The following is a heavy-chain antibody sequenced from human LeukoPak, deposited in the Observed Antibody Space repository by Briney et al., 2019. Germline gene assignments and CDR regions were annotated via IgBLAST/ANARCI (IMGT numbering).Heavy chain of an antibody. CDR1: GYTLTGYY. Sequence: ASVKASCKASGYTLTGYYMPWVRQAPGQGLKWLGWINPNSGGTNYAQKFQGRVTMTRDTSISTAYMELSRLRSDDTAVYYCARDSNPIAAAGQGYWGQGTLVTVSS. D-gene: IGHD6-13*01. CDR3: ARDSNPIAAAGQGY. V-gene: IGHV1-2*02. J-gene: IGHJ4*02. CDR2: INPNSGGT.